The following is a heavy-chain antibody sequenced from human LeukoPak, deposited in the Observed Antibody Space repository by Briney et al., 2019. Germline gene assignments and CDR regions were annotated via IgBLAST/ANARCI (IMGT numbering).Heavy chain of an antibody. V-gene: IGHV4-30-4*01. J-gene: IGHJ4*02. Sequence: SQTLSLTCTVSGGSISSGDYYWSWIRQPPGKGLEWIGYIYYSGSTSYNPSLKSRVPISVDTSKNQFSLKLSSVTAADTAVYYCARYCSSTSCYDYWGQGTLVTVSS. CDR1: GGSISSGDYY. CDR3: ARYCSSTSCYDY. D-gene: IGHD2-2*01. CDR2: IYYSGST.